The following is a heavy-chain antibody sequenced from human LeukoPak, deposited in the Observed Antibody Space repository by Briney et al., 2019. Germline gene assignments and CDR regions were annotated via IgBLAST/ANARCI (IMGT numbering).Heavy chain of an antibody. Sequence: SVKVSCMASGGTFSSYAISWVRQAAGQGLEWMGGIIPIFGTANYAQKFQGRVTITADESTSTAYMELSSLRSEDTAVYYCARDNGGSYYLDYWGQGTLVTVSS. CDR1: GGTFSSYA. D-gene: IGHD1-26*01. CDR3: ARDNGGSYYLDY. CDR2: IIPIFGTA. V-gene: IGHV1-69*01. J-gene: IGHJ4*02.